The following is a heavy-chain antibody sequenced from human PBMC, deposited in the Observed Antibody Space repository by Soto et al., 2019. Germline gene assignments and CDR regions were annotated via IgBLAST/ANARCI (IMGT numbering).Heavy chain of an antibody. J-gene: IGHJ3*02. CDR3: ARVRVVAATWGEDEDAFDI. D-gene: IGHD2-15*01. CDR1: GGTFSSYT. CDR2: INAVHGNT. V-gene: IGHV1-69*08. Sequence: SVKVSCKASGGTFSSYTISWVRQAPGQGLEWMGWINAVHGNTKYSQKFQGRVTITRDKSTSTAYMELSSLRSEDTAVYYCARVRVVAATWGEDEDAFDIWGQGTMVTVSS.